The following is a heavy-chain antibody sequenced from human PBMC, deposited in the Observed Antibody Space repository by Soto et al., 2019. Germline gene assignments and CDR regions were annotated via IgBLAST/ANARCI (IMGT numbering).Heavy chain of an antibody. CDR3: ARAVAAGDY. J-gene: IGHJ4*02. V-gene: IGHV3-48*01. CDR1: GFTFSSYS. D-gene: IGHD3-10*01. Sequence: GGFLRLSCAASGFTFSSYSMNWVRQAPGKGLEWVSYISSSSYTIYYADSVKGRFTISRDNAKNSLYLQMNSLRAEDTAVYYCARAVAAGDYWGQGTLVTVSS. CDR2: ISSSSYTI.